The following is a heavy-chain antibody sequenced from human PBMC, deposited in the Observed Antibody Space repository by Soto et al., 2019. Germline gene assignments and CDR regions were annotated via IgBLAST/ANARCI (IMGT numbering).Heavy chain of an antibody. CDR2: LIPLFGTT. J-gene: IGHJ4*02. CDR1: GGTFSGHA. Sequence: QVQLVQSGAEVKKPGSSVKVSCEASGGTFSGHAISWVRQAPGQGPEWMGGLIPLFGTTQHAQNFQVRLTNTAAKSTSTAYMERTSLRFEDTAIYYCARGPNWGYRFDSWGQGTLVTVSS. D-gene: IGHD7-27*01. CDR3: ARGPNWGYRFDS. V-gene: IGHV1-69*06.